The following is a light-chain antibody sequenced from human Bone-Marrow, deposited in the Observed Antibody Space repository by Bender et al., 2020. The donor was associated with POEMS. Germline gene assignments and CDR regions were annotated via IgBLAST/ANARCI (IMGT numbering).Light chain of an antibody. CDR3: CSYAGPWV. Sequence: QSALTQPASVSGSPGQSITISCTGTSSDVGSYNLFSWYQQHPGKAPKLIIYEGSKRPSGVSNRFSGSKSGNTASLTISGLQAEDEADYYCCSYAGPWVFGGGTKLTVL. J-gene: IGLJ3*02. CDR1: SSDVGSYNL. V-gene: IGLV2-23*01. CDR2: EGS.